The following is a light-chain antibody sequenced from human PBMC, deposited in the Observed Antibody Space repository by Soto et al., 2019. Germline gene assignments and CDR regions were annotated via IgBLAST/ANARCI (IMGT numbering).Light chain of an antibody. V-gene: IGKV1-39*01. CDR3: QQIYSVPP. CDR1: RSISNY. J-gene: IGKJ1*01. CDR2: AAS. Sequence: DIQMTQSPSSLSASVGDRVTITCRASRSISNYLNWYQQKSGKVPRLLIYAASSLQPGVPSRFSGTGTGTALTLTLTRLQPEDSAAYYCQQIYSVPPFGPGTRVDIK.